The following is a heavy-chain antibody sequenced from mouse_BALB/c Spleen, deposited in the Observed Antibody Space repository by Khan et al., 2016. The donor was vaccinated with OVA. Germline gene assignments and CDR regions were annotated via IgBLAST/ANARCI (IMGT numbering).Heavy chain of an antibody. CDR1: GFSLTSYG. D-gene: IGHD1-2*01. Sequence: QVQLKESGPGLVAPSQSLSITCTVSGFSLTSYGIHWVRQPPGKGLEWLGVIWAGGSTNYNSPLMSRLSITKDNSTSQVFLKMNSLQTDDTAMYYCAGGISTATDYARDYWGQGTSVTVSS. J-gene: IGHJ4*01. CDR2: IWAGGST. CDR3: AGGISTATDYARDY. V-gene: IGHV2-9*02.